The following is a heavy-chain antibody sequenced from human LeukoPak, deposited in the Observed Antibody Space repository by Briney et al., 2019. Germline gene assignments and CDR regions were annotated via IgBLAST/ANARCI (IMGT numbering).Heavy chain of an antibody. CDR2: IRNKANSYTT. V-gene: IGHV3-72*01. D-gene: IGHD1-26*01. CDR3: TDVGSTI. J-gene: IGHJ4*02. Sequence: GGSLRLSCAASGFTFSDHYMDWVRQAPGKGLEWLSQIRNKANSYTTFYAASVKGRFTISRDDSKSSLYLQMNSLKTEDTAVYYRTDVGSTIWGQGTLVTVSS. CDR1: GFTFSDHY.